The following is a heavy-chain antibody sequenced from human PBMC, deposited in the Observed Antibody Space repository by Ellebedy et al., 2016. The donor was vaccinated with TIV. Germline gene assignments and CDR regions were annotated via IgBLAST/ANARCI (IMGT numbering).Heavy chain of an antibody. V-gene: IGHV1-18*01. CDR2: ISPYNGDT. D-gene: IGHD4-17*01. CDR1: GYTFTNFG. CDR3: ARDGAPLPPIGDNGNWFDP. J-gene: IGHJ5*02. Sequence: ASVKVSCXASGYTFTNFGITWVRQAPGQGLEWMGWISPYNGDTNYAQKFQGRVTMTRDTSTRTVYLEVTSLKSEDTAVYYCARDGAPLPPIGDNGNWFDPWGQGSLITVSS.